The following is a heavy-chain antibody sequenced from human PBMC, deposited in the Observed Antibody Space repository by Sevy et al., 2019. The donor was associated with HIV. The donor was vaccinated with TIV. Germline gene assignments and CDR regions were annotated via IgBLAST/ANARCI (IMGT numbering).Heavy chain of an antibody. J-gene: IGHJ4*02. V-gene: IGHV3-7*01. Sequence: GGSLRLSCAASGFTFSSYWMSWVRQAPGKGLEWVANIKQDGSEKYYVYSVKGRFTISRDNAKNSLYLQMNSLRAEDTAVYYCARDFYDSSGYYGYWGQGTLVTVSS. D-gene: IGHD3-22*01. CDR2: IKQDGSEK. CDR3: ARDFYDSSGYYGY. CDR1: GFTFSSYW.